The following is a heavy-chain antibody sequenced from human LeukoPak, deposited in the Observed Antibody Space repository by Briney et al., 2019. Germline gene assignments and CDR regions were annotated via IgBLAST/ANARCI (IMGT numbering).Heavy chain of an antibody. V-gene: IGHV1-69*13. Sequence: ASVKVSCKASGGTFISYAISWVRQAPGQGLEWMGGIIPIFGTANYAQKFQGRVTITADESTSTAYMELSSLRSEDTAVYYCARDLAPNYYGSGSYGLFDYWGQGTLVTVSS. CDR1: GGTFISYA. CDR2: IIPIFGTA. D-gene: IGHD3-10*01. CDR3: ARDLAPNYYGSGSYGLFDY. J-gene: IGHJ4*02.